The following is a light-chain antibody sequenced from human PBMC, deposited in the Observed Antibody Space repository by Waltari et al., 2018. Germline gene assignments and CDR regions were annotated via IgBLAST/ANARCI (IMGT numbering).Light chain of an antibody. CDR1: QSISNY. Sequence: DIQMTQSPSSLSASVRDKVTITCRASQSISNYVNWYQHKPGKAPKLLIYGASSLQRGVPSSFSDSGSGTDFTLTISSLRPEDFATYYCQQTFSTPRTFGQGTKVEIK. V-gene: IGKV1-39*01. CDR3: QQTFSTPRT. J-gene: IGKJ1*01. CDR2: GAS.